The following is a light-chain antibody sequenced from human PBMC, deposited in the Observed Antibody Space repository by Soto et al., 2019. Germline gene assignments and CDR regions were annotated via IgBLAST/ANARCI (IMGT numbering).Light chain of an antibody. CDR2: GAS. CDR1: QDVASN. J-gene: IGKJ3*01. Sequence: EIVMTQAPSTLSVSPGERATLSCRASQDVASNLAWYQQKPGQAPRLLLYGASTRATGIPARFSGSGSGTESTLTISSLHSEDFAVYYCQQYSTPRVFGPGTKVDIK. V-gene: IGKV3-15*01. CDR3: QQYSTPRV.